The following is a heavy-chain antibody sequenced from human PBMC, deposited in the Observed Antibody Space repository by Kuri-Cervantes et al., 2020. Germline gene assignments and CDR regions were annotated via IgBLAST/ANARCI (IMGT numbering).Heavy chain of an antibody. CDR1: GFTFSSYD. Sequence: GGSLRLSCAAPGFTFSSYDMHWVRQATGKGLEWVSAIGTAGDTYYPGSVKGRFTISRENAKNSLYLQMNSLRAGDTAVYYCARAKFDILTGGNWFDPWGQGTLVTVSS. D-gene: IGHD3-9*01. V-gene: IGHV3-13*01. CDR2: IGTAGDT. J-gene: IGHJ5*02. CDR3: ARAKFDILTGGNWFDP.